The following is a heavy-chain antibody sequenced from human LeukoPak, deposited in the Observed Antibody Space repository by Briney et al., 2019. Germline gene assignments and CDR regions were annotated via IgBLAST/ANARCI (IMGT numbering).Heavy chain of an antibody. D-gene: IGHD5-18*01. V-gene: IGHV3-7*03. Sequence: GGSLRLSCAASGFNFSNYWTSWVRQTPGKGLEWVANINRDGSEKYYVDSVEGQFTISRDNAKNALFLQMNSLRVEDTAVYYCARRRGYSYGRNNYYFDYWGQGTLVTVSS. CDR1: GFNFSNYW. J-gene: IGHJ4*02. CDR2: INRDGSEK. CDR3: ARRRGYSYGRNNYYFDY.